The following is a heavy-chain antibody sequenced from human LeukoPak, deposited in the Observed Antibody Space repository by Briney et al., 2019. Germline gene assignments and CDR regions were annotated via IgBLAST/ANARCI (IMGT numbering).Heavy chain of an antibody. J-gene: IGHJ4*02. CDR1: GLTFSSHW. CDR3: ASKFPYCSGGSCAL. V-gene: IGHV3-7*01. Sequence: GGSLRLSCAASGLTFSSHWMSWVRQAPGQGLEWVANISPDGDRENYVDSVKGRFSISRGNAKNSLFLQMHSLSAEDTAVYYCASKFPYCSGGSCALGGQGTLVTVSS. CDR2: ISPDGDRE. D-gene: IGHD2-15*01.